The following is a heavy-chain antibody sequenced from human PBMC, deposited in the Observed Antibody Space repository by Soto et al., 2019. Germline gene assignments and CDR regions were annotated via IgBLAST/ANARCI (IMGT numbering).Heavy chain of an antibody. D-gene: IGHD6-13*01. CDR3: ARDYEQQPKNTWALEI. J-gene: IGHJ3*02. Sequence: QVHLQESGPGLVEPSGTLSLTCAVSGGSMSSDNWWTWVRQPPGKGLEWIGEIYHSGRTNYDTSLKSRVTISVDKSKNPFSLKLTSVPAADTAVYYCARDYEQQPKNTWALEIWGQGTMVTVSS. V-gene: IGHV4-4*02. CDR2: IYHSGRT. CDR1: GGSMSSDNW.